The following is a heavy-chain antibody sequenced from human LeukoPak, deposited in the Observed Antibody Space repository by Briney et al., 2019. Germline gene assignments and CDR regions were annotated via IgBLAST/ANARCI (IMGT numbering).Heavy chain of an antibody. CDR2: INHSGST. CDR3: ARGGEDSGYGLFDY. CDR1: GGSFSGYY. D-gene: IGHD5-12*01. Sequence: SETLSLTCAVYGGSFSGYYWSWIRQPPGKGLEWIGEINHSGSTNYNPSLKSRVTISVDTSKNQFSLKLSSVTAADTAVYYCARGGEDSGYGLFDYWGQGTLVTVSS. V-gene: IGHV4-34*01. J-gene: IGHJ4*02.